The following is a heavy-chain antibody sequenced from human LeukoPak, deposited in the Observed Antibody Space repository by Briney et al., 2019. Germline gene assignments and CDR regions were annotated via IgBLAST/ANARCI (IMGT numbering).Heavy chain of an antibody. V-gene: IGHV1-3*01. Sequence: GASVKVSCKASGYIFTKYVVHWVRQAPGQRPEWMGWIKAGNGDTKYSQNFQGRLTITRDPSASTVYMELSSLPSEDTALYYCARDDCGDTCYPGGYWGQGTLVTVSS. CDR2: IKAGNGDT. CDR3: ARDDCGDTCYPGGY. J-gene: IGHJ4*02. D-gene: IGHD2-21*01. CDR1: GYIFTKYV.